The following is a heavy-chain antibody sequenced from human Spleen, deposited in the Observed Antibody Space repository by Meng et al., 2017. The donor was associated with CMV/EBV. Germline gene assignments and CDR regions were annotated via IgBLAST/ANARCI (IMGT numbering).Heavy chain of an antibody. CDR2: MKPSNGDT. CDR1: TDYS. J-gene: IGHJ4*02. V-gene: IGHV1-2*02. Sequence: TDYSIHWLRQAPGQGLEWMGWMKPSNGDTTYAHNFQGRVTMTRDRSTSTAYMDLIRLTSDDTAVYFCARGGYCSAASCFPTRRLDSWGQGTLVTVSS. D-gene: IGHD2-2*01. CDR3: ARGGYCSAASCFPTRRLDS.